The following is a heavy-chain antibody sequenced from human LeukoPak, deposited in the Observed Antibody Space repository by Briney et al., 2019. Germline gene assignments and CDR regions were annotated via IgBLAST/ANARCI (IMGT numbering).Heavy chain of an antibody. J-gene: IGHJ6*03. CDR2: INPNSGGT. Sequence: VASVKVSCKASGYTFTGYYMHWVRQAPGQGLEWMGWINPNSGGTNYAQRFQGRVTMTRDTSISTAYMELSRLRSDDTAVYYCARRVYGGNSNYYYYYMDVWGKGTTVTVSS. CDR1: GYTFTGYY. CDR3: ARRVYGGNSNYYYYYMDV. V-gene: IGHV1-2*02. D-gene: IGHD4-23*01.